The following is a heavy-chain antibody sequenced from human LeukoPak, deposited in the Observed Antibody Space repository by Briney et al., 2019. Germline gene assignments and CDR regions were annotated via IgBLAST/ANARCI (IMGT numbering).Heavy chain of an antibody. CDR2: IYYSGST. D-gene: IGHD5-12*01. J-gene: IGHJ4*02. V-gene: IGHV4-59*01. CDR3: ARGYSGTFDY. Sequence: SETLSLTCTGSGGSISSYYWSWIRQPPGKGLEWIGYIYYSGSTNYNPSLKSRVTISVDTSKNQFSLKLSSVTAADTAVYYCARGYSGTFDYWGQGTLVTVSS. CDR1: GGSISSYY.